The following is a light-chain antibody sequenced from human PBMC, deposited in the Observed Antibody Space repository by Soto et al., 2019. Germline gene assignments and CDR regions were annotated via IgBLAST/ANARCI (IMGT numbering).Light chain of an antibody. V-gene: IGLV2-23*02. Sequence: SVFAQPSPLFGSTGQSITPSLPGNSRGFGYYNLVSWYQQHPGKAPKLIIYEVNKRPSGFSNRFSGSKSGNTASLTISGLQAEDEADYYCCSYAGSTTHYVFGTGTKVTVL. J-gene: IGLJ1*01. CDR3: CSYAGSTTHYV. CDR2: EVN. CDR1: SRGFGYYNL.